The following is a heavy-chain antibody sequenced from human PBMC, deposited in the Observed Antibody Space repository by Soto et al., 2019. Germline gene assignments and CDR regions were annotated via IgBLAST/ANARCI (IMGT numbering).Heavy chain of an antibody. CDR2: INPSGGST. D-gene: IGHD6-13*01. V-gene: IGHV1-46*03. Sequence: ASVKVSCKASGYTFTSYYMHWVRQAPGQGLEWMGIINPSGGSTSYAQKFQGRVTMTRDTSTSTVYMELSSLRFEDTAVYYCARPLDSSSWSRTHDAFDIWGQGTMVTVSS. J-gene: IGHJ3*02. CDR3: ARPLDSSSWSRTHDAFDI. CDR1: GYTFTSYY.